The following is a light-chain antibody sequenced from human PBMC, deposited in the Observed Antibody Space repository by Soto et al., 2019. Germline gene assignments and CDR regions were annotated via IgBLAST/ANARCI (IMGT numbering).Light chain of an antibody. CDR2: MNN. Sequence: QSVLSQAPSASATPGQRVTISCSGSNSNIGTSSVYWFQQLPGTAPKLLIYMNNQRPSGVPDRFSGSKSGTSASLAISGLRSEDEADYYCATWDDTLSGCVFGGGTKLTVL. V-gene: IGLV1-47*01. CDR3: ATWDDTLSGCV. J-gene: IGLJ3*02. CDR1: NSNIGTSS.